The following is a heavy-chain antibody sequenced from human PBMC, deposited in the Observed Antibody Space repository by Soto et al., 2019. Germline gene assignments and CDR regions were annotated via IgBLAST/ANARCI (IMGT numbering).Heavy chain of an antibody. CDR3: AKDRGALRWSGEHYYFDY. V-gene: IGHV3-30*18. D-gene: IGHD3-10*01. J-gene: IGHJ4*02. CDR2: ILYDGSNI. CDR1: GLTFSSYG. Sequence: VGSLRLSCAASGLTFSSYGMHWVRQAPGKGLEWVAVILYDGSNIYYADSVKGRFTISRDNSKNTLYLQMNSLRTEDTAVYYCAKDRGALRWSGEHYYFDYWGQGTLVTVSS.